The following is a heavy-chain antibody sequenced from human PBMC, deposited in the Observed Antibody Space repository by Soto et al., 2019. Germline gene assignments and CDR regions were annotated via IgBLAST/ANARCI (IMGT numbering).Heavy chain of an antibody. CDR2: IWYDGSNK. CDR3: AREDYSEKNNWFDP. CDR1: GFTFSSYG. D-gene: IGHD4-4*01. Sequence: QVQLVESGGGVVQPGRSLRLSCAASGFTFSSYGMHWVRQAPGKGLEWVAVIWYDGSNKYYADSVKGRFTISRDNSKNTLYLQMNSLRAEDTAVYYCAREDYSEKNNWFDPWGQGTLVTVSS. J-gene: IGHJ5*02. V-gene: IGHV3-33*01.